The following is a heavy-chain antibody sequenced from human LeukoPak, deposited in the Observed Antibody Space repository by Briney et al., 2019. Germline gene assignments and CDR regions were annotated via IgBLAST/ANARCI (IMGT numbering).Heavy chain of an antibody. CDR3: ARDPDSRNWFDP. CDR2: ISYDGSNK. Sequence: PGGSLRLSCAASGFTFSSYAMHWVRQAPGKGLEWVAVISYDGSNKYYADSVKGRFTISRDNSRNTLYLQMNSLRAEDTAVYYCARDPDSRNWFDPWGQGTLVTVSS. CDR1: GFTFSSYA. J-gene: IGHJ5*02. D-gene: IGHD6-13*01. V-gene: IGHV3-30*04.